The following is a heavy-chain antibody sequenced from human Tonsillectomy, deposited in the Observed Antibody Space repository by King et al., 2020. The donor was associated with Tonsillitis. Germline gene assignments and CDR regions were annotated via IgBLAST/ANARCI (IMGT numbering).Heavy chain of an antibody. CDR1: GGSISGGGYS. CDR2: IYYSGST. V-gene: IGHV4-30-4*07. CDR3: ARGGHYFYYSRDV. J-gene: IGHJ6*02. Sequence: VQLQESGPGLVKPSQTLSLNCAVSGGSISGGGYSWSWIRQPPGKGLEWIGYIYYSGSTYYNPSLKSRVTISVDTSKNQFSLKLSSVTAADTAVYYCARGGHYFYYSRDVWGQGTTVTVSS.